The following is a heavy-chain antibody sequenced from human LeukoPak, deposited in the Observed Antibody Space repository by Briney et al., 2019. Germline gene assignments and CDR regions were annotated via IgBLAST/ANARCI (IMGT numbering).Heavy chain of an antibody. D-gene: IGHD3-10*01. V-gene: IGHV4-30-4*01. CDR3: ARDRWFPSPLGLDV. CDR2: IYYSGST. Sequence: SETLSHTCNVSGGSISNGDHYWSWIRQPPGKGLEWIGYIYYSGSTYYYPSLRSRVTISIDTSKNQFSLRLRSVTAADTAVYYCARDRWFPSPLGLDVWGQGTTVTVSS. J-gene: IGHJ6*01. CDR1: GGSISNGDHY.